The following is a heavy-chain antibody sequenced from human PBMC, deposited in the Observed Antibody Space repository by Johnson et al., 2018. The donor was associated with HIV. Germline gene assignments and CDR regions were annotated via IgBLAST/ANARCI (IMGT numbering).Heavy chain of an antibody. V-gene: IGHV3-7*02. J-gene: IGHJ3*02. CDR1: GFTFSNYW. CDR3: ATAARLFDAFDI. D-gene: IGHD6-6*01. CDR2: IKQDGSEK. Sequence: VQLVESGGGLVQPGGSLRLSCAASGFTFSNYWMSWVRQTPGKGLEWVANIKQDGSEKYYADAVKGRFTISRDNSKNTLYLQMNSLRVEDTAVYYCATAARLFDAFDIWGQGTMVTVSS.